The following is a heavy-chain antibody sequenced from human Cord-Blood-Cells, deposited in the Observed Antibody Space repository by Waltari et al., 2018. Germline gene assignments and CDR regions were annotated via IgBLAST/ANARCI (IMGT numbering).Heavy chain of an antibody. Sequence: QVQLQESGPGLVKPSETLPLTCTVSGGSISSYYWSWIRQPPGKGLEWIGYIYYSGSTNYNPSLKSRVTISVDTSKNQFSLKLSSVTAADTAVYYCARDLKYNWFDPWGQGTLVTVSS. J-gene: IGHJ5*02. CDR1: GGSISSYY. V-gene: IGHV4-59*01. CDR3: ARDLKYNWFDP. CDR2: IYYSGST. D-gene: IGHD3-9*01.